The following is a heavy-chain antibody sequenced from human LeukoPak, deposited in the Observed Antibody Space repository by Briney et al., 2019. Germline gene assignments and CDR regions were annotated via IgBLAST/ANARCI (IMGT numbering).Heavy chain of an antibody. J-gene: IGHJ3*02. CDR3: ARDVNYYDSSGLAAFDI. CDR2: IYTSGST. V-gene: IGHV4-4*07. Sequence: PSETLSLTCAVYGGSFSGYYWSWIRQPAGKGLEWIGRIYTSGSTNYNPSLKSRVTMSVDTSKNQFSLKLSSVTAADTAVYYCARDVNYYDSSGLAAFDIWGQGTMVTVSS. CDR1: GGSFSGYY. D-gene: IGHD3-22*01.